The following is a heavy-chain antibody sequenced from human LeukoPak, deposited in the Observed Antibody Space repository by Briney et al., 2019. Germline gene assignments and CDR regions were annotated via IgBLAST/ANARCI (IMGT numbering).Heavy chain of an antibody. J-gene: IGHJ4*02. CDR3: AKVSSDWYYFDY. CDR1: GFTFSTYD. Sequence: GGSLRLSCAASGFTFSTYDMSWVRQPPGKGLEWVSGLSGGGGSTYYADSVKGRFTISRDNSKNTLYLQMNSLRAEDTAVYYCAKVSSDWYYFDYWGQGTLVTISS. D-gene: IGHD6-19*01. V-gene: IGHV3-23*01. CDR2: LSGGGGST.